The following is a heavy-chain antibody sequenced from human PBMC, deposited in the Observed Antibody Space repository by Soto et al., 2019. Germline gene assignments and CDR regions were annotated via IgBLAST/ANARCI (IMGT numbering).Heavy chain of an antibody. D-gene: IGHD2-2*01. CDR3: ARRYCSSTSCYNWFDP. Sequence: GASVKVSCKASGYTFTSYGISWVRQAPGQGLEWMGWISAYNGNTNYAQKLQGRVTMTTDTSTSTAYMELRSLRSDDTAAYYCARRYCSSTSCYNWFDPWGQGTLVTVSS. CDR1: GYTFTSYG. J-gene: IGHJ5*02. CDR2: ISAYNGNT. V-gene: IGHV1-18*01.